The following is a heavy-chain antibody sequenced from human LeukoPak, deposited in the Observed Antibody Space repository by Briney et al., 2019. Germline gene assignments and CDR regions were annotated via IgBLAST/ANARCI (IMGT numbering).Heavy chain of an antibody. D-gene: IGHD3-3*01. CDR3: ARRGRTFLASFDS. V-gene: IGHV4-59*04. Sequence: SETLSLTCTVSGGSISSYYWSWIRQPPGKGLEWIGYIYYSGSTYYNPSLKSRVTMSVDTSKNQFSLKLSSVTAADTALYYCARRGRTFLASFDSWGQGTLVTVSS. CDR1: GGSISSYY. J-gene: IGHJ4*02. CDR2: IYYSGST.